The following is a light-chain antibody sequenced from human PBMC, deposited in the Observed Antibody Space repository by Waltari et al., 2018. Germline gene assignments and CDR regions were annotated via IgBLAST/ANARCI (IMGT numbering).Light chain of an antibody. CDR1: QSLSNW. Sequence: DLQMTQTPPTLSASVADRVTITCRASQSLSNWLAWYQQKPGKAPKVLIYKASTLDSGVPSRFSGSGSGTEFTLTISSLQPDDFATYYCQQYRNLWTFGQGTKVEIK. V-gene: IGKV1-5*03. J-gene: IGKJ1*01. CDR2: KAS. CDR3: QQYRNLWT.